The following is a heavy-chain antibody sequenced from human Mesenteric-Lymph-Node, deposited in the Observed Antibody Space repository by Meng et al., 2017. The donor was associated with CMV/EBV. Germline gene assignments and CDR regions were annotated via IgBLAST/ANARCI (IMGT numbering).Heavy chain of an antibody. CDR3: AWGDSSYSSSPRISYYGMDV. V-gene: IGHV1-18*04. J-gene: IGHJ6*02. CDR1: GYTFTSYG. Sequence: ASVKVSCNASGYTFTSYGFSWVRQAPGQGLEWMGWISAYNGNTNYAQKLQGRVTMTTDTSTSTAYMELRSLRSDDTAVYYCAWGDSSYSSSPRISYYGMDVWGQGTTVTVSS. D-gene: IGHD6-6*01. CDR2: ISAYNGNT.